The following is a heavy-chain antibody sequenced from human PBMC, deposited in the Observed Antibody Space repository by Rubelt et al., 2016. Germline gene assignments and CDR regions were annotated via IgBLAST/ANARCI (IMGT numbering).Heavy chain of an antibody. Sequence: QVQLVQSGSELKNPGASVKVSCKASGYTFTDYAMNWVRQAPGQGLEWVGWINTNTGNPTYAQGFTGRFVFSLDTSISTAYLQISSLKAEDTAVYYCAALGYHSDFDYWGQGTLVTVSS. CDR2: INTNTGNP. D-gene: IGHD1-1*01. CDR3: AALGYHSDFDY. V-gene: IGHV7-4-1*02. CDR1: GYTFTDYA. J-gene: IGHJ4*02.